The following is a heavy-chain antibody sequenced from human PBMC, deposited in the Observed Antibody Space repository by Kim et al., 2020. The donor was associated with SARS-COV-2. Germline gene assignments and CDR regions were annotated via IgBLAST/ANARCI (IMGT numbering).Heavy chain of an antibody. Sequence: GGSLRLSCAASGFTFSSYGMHWVRQAPGKGLEWVAVISYDGSNKYYADSVKGRFTISRDNSKNTLYLQMNSLRGEDTAVYYCAKEGYGDYVTYYYYGMDV. CDR1: GFTFSSYG. V-gene: IGHV3-30*18. CDR2: ISYDGSNK. D-gene: IGHD4-17*01. CDR3: AKEGYGDYVTYYYYGMDV. J-gene: IGHJ6*01.